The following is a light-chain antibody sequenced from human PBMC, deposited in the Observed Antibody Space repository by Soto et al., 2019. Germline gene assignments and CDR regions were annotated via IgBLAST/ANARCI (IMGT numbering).Light chain of an antibody. CDR2: DAS. V-gene: IGKV3-11*01. J-gene: IGKJ4*01. Sequence: EIVLTQSPATLSLSPGERATLSCRASQSVSSYLAWYQQKPGQAPRLLIYDASNRATGIPARFSGSGYGTDLTLTISSLEPENFAVYYFQQRSNWPRLDVAGVTEVEIK. CDR1: QSVSSY. CDR3: QQRSNWPRLD.